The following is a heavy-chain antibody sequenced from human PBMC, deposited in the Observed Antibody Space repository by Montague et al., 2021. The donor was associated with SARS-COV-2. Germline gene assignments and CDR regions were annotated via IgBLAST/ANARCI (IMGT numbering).Heavy chain of an antibody. CDR3: ARGSGWMGNAFDI. CDR1: GGSISSYY. J-gene: IGHJ3*02. CDR2: IYYSGST. Sequence: SETLSLTCTVSGGSISSYYWSWIRQPPGKGLEWIGDIYYSGSTNYNPSLKSRVTISVDTSKNQFSLKLSSVTAADTAVYYCARGSGWMGNAFDIWGQGTTVTVSS. V-gene: IGHV4-59*01. D-gene: IGHD6-19*01.